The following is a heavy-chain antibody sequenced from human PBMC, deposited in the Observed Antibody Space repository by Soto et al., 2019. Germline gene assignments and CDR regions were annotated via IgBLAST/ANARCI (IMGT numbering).Heavy chain of an antibody. Sequence: EVQLVESGGGLVQPGGSLGLSCVASGFTFSGDWMHWVRQVSVKGLVWVSRINSDGMSTIYADYVKGRFTISRDNAKNTLYLQTKSLRAEDTAVYYCPRVGGGLDATKDFFDYWGQGTLVTVSS. CDR3: PRVGGGLDATKDFFDY. D-gene: IGHD2-15*01. V-gene: IGHV3-74*01. J-gene: IGHJ4*02. CDR2: INSDGMST. CDR1: GFTFSGDW.